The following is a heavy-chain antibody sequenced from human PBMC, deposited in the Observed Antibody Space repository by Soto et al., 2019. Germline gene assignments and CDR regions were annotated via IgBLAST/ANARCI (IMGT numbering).Heavy chain of an antibody. CDR2: IIGSGVNT. J-gene: IGHJ4*02. CDR3: AKDRLYCSGGSCYGVFDDN. CDR1: GFAFSSYA. D-gene: IGHD2-15*01. V-gene: IGHV3-23*01. Sequence: EVQLLESGGGWVQPGESLRLSCAASGFAFSSYAMSWVRQAPGKGPEWVASIIGSGVNTYYADSVKGRFTISRDNSKNMLYVQMNSLRADDTAVYYCAKDRLYCSGGSCYGVFDDNWGQGTLVTVSS.